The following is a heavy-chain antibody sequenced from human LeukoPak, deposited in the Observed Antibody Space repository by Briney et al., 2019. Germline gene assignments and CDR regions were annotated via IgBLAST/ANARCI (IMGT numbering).Heavy chain of an antibody. D-gene: IGHD6-13*01. CDR2: MNPNSGNT. CDR1: GYTFTSYD. V-gene: IGHV1-8*01. J-gene: IGHJ4*02. Sequence: ASVKVSCKASGYTFTSYDINWVRQATGQGLEWMGWMNPNSGNTGYAQKFQGRVTMTRNTSISTAYMELSSLRSEDTAVYYCARRRDSSSWYEDWGQGTLVTVSS. CDR3: ARRRDSSSWYED.